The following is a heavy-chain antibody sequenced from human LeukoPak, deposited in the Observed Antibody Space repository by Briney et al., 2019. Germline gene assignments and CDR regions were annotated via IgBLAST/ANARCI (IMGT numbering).Heavy chain of an antibody. Sequence: SETLSLTCAVSGGSVSSGAYCWTWIRQPPGQGLVWIGSLSHRGNTHYNASLQSRLSISADISKNQSSLTLNSVTAADTAIYYCASFDNGLLNVSPRTGRSWGQGILVIVSS. CDR3: ASFDNGLLNVSPRTGRS. D-gene: IGHD1-1*01. CDR2: LSHRGNT. J-gene: IGHJ5*02. CDR1: GGSVSSGAYC. V-gene: IGHV4-30-2*01.